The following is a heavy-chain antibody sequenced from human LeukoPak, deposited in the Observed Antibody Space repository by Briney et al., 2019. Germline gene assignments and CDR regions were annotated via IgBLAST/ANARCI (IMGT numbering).Heavy chain of an antibody. V-gene: IGHV3-53*01. D-gene: IGHD7-27*01. Sequence: PGGSLRLSCAASGFTVSSNYMSWVRQAPGKGPEWVSVIYSGGSTYYADSVKGRFTISRDNSKNTLYLQMNNLGAEDTAVYYCAKDGGLWVSAHWGDSWGRGTLVTVSS. CDR2: IYSGGST. J-gene: IGHJ4*02. CDR3: AKDGGLWVSAHWGDS. CDR1: GFTVSSNY.